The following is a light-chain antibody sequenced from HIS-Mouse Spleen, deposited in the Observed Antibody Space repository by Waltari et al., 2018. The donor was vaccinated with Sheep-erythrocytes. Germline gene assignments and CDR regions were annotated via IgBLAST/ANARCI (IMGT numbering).Light chain of an antibody. CDR2: DVS. CDR1: SSDVGGYND. V-gene: IGLV2-11*01. CDR3: CSYAGSYNHV. Sequence: QSALTQPRSASGSPGQSVTLPCTGTSSDVGGYNDVSWYQQHPGKAPKLMIYDVSKRPSGVPDRFSGSKSGNTASLTISGLQAEDEADYYCCSYAGSYNHVFATGTKVTVL. J-gene: IGLJ1*01.